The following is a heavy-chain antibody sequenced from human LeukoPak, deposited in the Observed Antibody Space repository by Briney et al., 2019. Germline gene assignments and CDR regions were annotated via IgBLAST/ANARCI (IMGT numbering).Heavy chain of an antibody. D-gene: IGHD3-10*01. V-gene: IGHV1-69*04. J-gene: IGHJ4*02. CDR3: ALRFGESDY. CDR2: IIPILGIA. Sequence: ASVKVSCKASGGTFSSYAISWVRQAPGQRLEWMGRIIPILGIANYAQKLQGRVTITADKSTSTAYMELSSLRSEDMAVYYCALRFGESDYWGQGTLVTVSS. CDR1: GGTFSSYA.